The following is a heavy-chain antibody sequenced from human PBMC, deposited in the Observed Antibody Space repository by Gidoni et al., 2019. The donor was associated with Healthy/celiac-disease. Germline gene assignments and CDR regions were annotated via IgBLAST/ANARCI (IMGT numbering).Heavy chain of an antibody. CDR1: GFTFSNAW. Sequence: EVQLVESGGGLVKPGGSLRLSCAASGFTFSNAWMCWVRQAPGKGLEWVGRIKSKTDGGTTDYAAPVKGRFTISRDDSKNTLYLQMNSLKTEDTAVYYCTTDLQVYYDILTGYPLDAFDIWGQGTMVTVSS. V-gene: IGHV3-15*01. CDR2: IKSKTDGGTT. D-gene: IGHD3-9*01. J-gene: IGHJ3*02. CDR3: TTDLQVYYDILTGYPLDAFDI.